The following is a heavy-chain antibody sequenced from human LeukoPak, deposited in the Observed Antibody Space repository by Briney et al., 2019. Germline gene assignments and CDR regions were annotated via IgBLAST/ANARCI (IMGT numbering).Heavy chain of an antibody. J-gene: IGHJ5*02. V-gene: IGHV4-4*07. D-gene: IGHD6-19*01. CDR3: ARGRAGRLSASNWFDP. CDR1: GGSINSYY. Sequence: PSETLSLTCTVSGGSINSYYWSWIRQPAGKGLEWIGRVFTNGDTSYNPSLKSRVTIFLDSSQNHFSLRLSSVAATDTAVYYCARGRAGRLSASNWFDPWGHGTLVTVSS. CDR2: VFTNGDT.